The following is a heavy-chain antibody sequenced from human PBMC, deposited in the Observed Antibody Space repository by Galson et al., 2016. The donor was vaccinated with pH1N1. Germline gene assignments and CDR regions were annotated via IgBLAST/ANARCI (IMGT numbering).Heavy chain of an antibody. V-gene: IGHV3-7*03. CDR3: VKLDSSGYYYGRFDS. D-gene: IGHD3-22*01. Sequence: SLRLSCAASGFSLSMYWMSWVRQAPGKGLEWVANINQDGSVKYYVDPVKGRFTISRDNSKNTLYLQTNSLRAEDTAIYYCVKLDSSGYYYGRFDSWGQGTLVTVSS. CDR1: GFSLSMYW. J-gene: IGHJ4*02. CDR2: INQDGSVK.